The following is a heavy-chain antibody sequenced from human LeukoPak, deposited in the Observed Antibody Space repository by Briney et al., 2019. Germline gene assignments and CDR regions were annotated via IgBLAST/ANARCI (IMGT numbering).Heavy chain of an antibody. D-gene: IGHD3-10*01. J-gene: IGHJ6*03. CDR2: IIPIFGTA. CDR1: GGTFSSYA. CDR3: ARSDVLLWFGESYYYMDV. V-gene: IGHV1-69*01. Sequence: SVKVSCKASGGTFSSYAISWVRQAPGQGLEWMGGIIPIFGTANYAQKFQGRVTITADESTSTAYMELSSLRSEDTAVYYCARSDVLLWFGESYYYMDVWGKGTTVTVSS.